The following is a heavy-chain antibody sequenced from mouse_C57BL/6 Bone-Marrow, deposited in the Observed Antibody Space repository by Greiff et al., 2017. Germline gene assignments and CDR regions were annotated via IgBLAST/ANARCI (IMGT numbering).Heavy chain of an antibody. Sequence: VQLQQSGAELVRPGASVKLSCTASGFNIKDYYMHWVKQRPEQGLEWIGRIDPEDGDPEYAPKFPGKATLTADTSSNTAYLQLSSLTSEATAVYYCTTFEMPYGNLRDYWGQGTTLTVSS. CDR1: GFNIKDYY. D-gene: IGHD2-1*01. CDR2: IDPEDGDP. V-gene: IGHV14-1*01. CDR3: TTFEMPYGNLRDY. J-gene: IGHJ2*01.